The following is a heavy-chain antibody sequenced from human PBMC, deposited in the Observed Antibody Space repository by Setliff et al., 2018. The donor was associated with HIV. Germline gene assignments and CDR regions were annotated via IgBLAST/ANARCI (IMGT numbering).Heavy chain of an antibody. D-gene: IGHD3-16*01. CDR2: ISTNGGST. CDR1: GFTFSNYA. J-gene: IGHJ4*02. CDR3: ARGALLSFGDSMAH. V-gene: IGHV3-64*02. Sequence: GGSLRLSCAASGFTFSNYALHWVRQAPGKGLEYVSGISTNGGSTYYADSVKGRFTTSRDNSKNTLYLQMGSLRAEDTAVYYCARGALLSFGDSMAHWGQGTLVTVSS.